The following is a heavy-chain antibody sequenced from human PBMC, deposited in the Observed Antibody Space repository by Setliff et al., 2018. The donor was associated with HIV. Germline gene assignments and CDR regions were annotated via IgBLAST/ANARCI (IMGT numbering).Heavy chain of an antibody. Sequence: ASVKVSCKASGYTFTTYSMNWVRQAPGQGLEWMGWINTNTGNPTYAQGFTGRFVFSLDTSVSTAYLQISSLKAEDTAVYYCARDLQGRVVPGAIAYWGQGTLVTVSS. CDR3: ARDLQGRVVPGAIAY. V-gene: IGHV7-4-1*02. D-gene: IGHD2-2*01. J-gene: IGHJ4*02. CDR1: GYTFTTYS. CDR2: INTNTGNP.